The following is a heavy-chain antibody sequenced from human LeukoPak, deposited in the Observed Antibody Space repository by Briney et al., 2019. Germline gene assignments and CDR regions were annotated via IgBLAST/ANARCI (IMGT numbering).Heavy chain of an antibody. CDR2: ISGDGGST. Sequence: PGGSLRLSCAASGFTFDDYAMHWVRQAPGKGLEWVSLISGDGGSTYYADSVKGRFTISRDNSKNSLYLQMNSLRTEDTALYYCAKPHHSSSWYGECFQHWGQGTLVTVSS. V-gene: IGHV3-43*02. CDR3: AKPHHSSSWYGECFQH. CDR1: GFTFDDYA. J-gene: IGHJ1*01. D-gene: IGHD6-13*01.